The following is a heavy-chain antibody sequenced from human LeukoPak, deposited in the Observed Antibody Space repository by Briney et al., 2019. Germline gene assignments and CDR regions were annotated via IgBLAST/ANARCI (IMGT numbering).Heavy chain of an antibody. CDR2: ISYDGSNK. Sequence: AGGSLRLSCAASGFTFSSYAMHWVRQAPGKGLEWVAVISYDGSNKYYADSVKGRFTISRDNSKNTLYLQMNSLRAEDTAVYYCARDRGGSYYSGAFDIWGQGTMVTVSS. CDR1: GFTFSSYA. D-gene: IGHD1-26*01. J-gene: IGHJ3*02. CDR3: ARDRGGSYYSGAFDI. V-gene: IGHV3-30-3*01.